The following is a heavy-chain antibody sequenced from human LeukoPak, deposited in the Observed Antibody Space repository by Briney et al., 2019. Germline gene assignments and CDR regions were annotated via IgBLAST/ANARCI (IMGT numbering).Heavy chain of an antibody. CDR2: ISGRGGST. J-gene: IGHJ4*02. CDR3: AKDILRFLEWLSDY. CDR1: GFPFSSYA. D-gene: IGHD3-3*01. V-gene: IGHV3-23*01. Sequence: GGSLRLSCAASGFPFSSYAMSWVRQAPGNGLEWVSAISGRGGSTYYADSVKGRFTISRDNSKNTLYLQMNSLRAEDTAVYYCAKDILRFLEWLSDYWGQGTLVTVSS.